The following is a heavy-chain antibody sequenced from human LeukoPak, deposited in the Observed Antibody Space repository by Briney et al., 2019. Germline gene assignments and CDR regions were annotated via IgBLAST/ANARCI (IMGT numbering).Heavy chain of an antibody. CDR1: GGSISSGSYY. Sequence: SETLSLTCTVSGGSISSGSYYWSWIRQPAGKGLGWIGRIYTSGSTNYNPPLKSRVTISVDKSKNQFSLKLSSVTAADTAVYYCARVGYSSGWRVDYWGQGTLVTVSS. D-gene: IGHD6-19*01. CDR3: ARVGYSSGWRVDY. J-gene: IGHJ4*02. CDR2: IYTSGST. V-gene: IGHV4-61*02.